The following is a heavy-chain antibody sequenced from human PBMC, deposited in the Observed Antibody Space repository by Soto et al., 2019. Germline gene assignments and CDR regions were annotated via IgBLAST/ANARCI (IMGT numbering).Heavy chain of an antibody. CDR1: GYSFTSYW. V-gene: IGHV5-51*03. CDR2: IYPGDSDT. J-gene: IGHJ6*03. Sequence: EVQLVQSGAEVKKPGESLKISCKGSGYSFTSYWIGWVRQMPGKGLEWMGIIYPGDSDTRYSPSFQGQVTISADKSISTAYLQWSSLKASDTAMYYCARRAQDIVVVPADQGSPYYYYYMDVWGKGTTVTVSS. D-gene: IGHD2-2*01. CDR3: ARRAQDIVVVPADQGSPYYYYYMDV.